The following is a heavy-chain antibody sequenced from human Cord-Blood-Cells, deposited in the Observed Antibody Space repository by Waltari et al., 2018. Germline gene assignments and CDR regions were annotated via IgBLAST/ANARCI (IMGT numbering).Heavy chain of an antibody. CDR2: INPSGGST. Sequence: QVQLVQSGAEVKKPGASVKVSCKASGYTFTSYYMHWVRQAPGQGLEWMGIINPSGGSTSYAQKFQGRVTMTRDTSTSTVYRELSSLRSEDTAVYYCARGLPEYSSSYYFDYWGQGTLVTVSS. CDR1: GYTFTSYY. V-gene: IGHV1-46*01. CDR3: ARGLPEYSSSYYFDY. D-gene: IGHD6-6*01. J-gene: IGHJ4*02.